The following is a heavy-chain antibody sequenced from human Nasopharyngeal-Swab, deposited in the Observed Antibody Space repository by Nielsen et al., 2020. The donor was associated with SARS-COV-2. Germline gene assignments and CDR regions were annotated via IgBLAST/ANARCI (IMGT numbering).Heavy chain of an antibody. D-gene: IGHD5-18*01. J-gene: IGHJ6*02. V-gene: IGHV4-39*01. CDR3: ASHRRGYSEDYGMDV. Sequence: CQAAGKGLGWIGCIYYSGSTYYNPSLKSRVTISVDTSKNQFSLKLSSVTAADTAVYYCASHRRGYSEDYGMDVWGQGTTVTVSS. CDR2: IYYSGST.